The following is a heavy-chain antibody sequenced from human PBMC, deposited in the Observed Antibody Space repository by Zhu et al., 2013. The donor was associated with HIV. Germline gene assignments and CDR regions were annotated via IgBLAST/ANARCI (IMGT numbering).Heavy chain of an antibody. V-gene: IGHV1-69*12. CDR2: IIPIFGTA. CDR1: GGTFSSYA. J-gene: IGHJ4*02. D-gene: IGHD3-22*01. Sequence: QVQLVQSGAEVKKPGSSAKVSCKASGGTFSSYAISWVRQAPGQGLEWMGGIIPIFGTANYAQKFQGRVTITADESTSTAYMELSSLRSEDTAVYYCARGLRPITMIVDNPFDYWGQGTLVTVSS. CDR3: ARGLRPITMIVDNPFDY.